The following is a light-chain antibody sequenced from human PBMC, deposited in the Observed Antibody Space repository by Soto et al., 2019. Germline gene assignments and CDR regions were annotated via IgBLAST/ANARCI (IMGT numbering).Light chain of an antibody. CDR1: QSIRTD. Sequence: EVVMTQSPATLSVSPGERATLSCRASQSIRTDLAWYQQKPGQAPSLLIFSASTRATGVPARFSGSGSGTEFTLTINSLEPEDSAVYYCQQYGRSPPFGQGTRLDIK. CDR2: SAS. V-gene: IGKV3-15*01. J-gene: IGKJ5*01. CDR3: QQYGRSPP.